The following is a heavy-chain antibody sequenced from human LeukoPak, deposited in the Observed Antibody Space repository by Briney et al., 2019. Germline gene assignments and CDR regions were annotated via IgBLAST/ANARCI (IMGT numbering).Heavy chain of an antibody. CDR2: IHYSGTT. V-gene: IGHV4-31*03. J-gene: IGHJ4*02. Sequence: SQTLSLTCTVSGGSISTGGYYWSWIRQHPGTGLEWIGYIHYSGTTYYNPSLESRATISVDTSKNQFSLKLSSVTAADTAVYHCARDRRGDYSFWGQGTLVTVSS. CDR1: GGSISTGGYY. D-gene: IGHD4-17*01. CDR3: ARDRRGDYSF.